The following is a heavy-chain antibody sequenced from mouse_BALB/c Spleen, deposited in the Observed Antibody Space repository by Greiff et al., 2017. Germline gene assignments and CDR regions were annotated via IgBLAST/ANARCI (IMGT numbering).Heavy chain of an antibody. V-gene: IGHV1S56*01. CDR2: IYPGNVNT. D-gene: IGHD1-1*02. CDR1: GYTFTSYY. J-gene: IGHJ2*01. Sequence: VQLHQSGPELVKPGASVRISCKASGYTFTSYYIHWVKQRPGQGLEWIGWIYPGNVNTKYNEKFKGKATLTADKSSSTAYMQLSSLTSEDSAVYFCARLGGNYFDYWGQGTTLTVSS. CDR3: ARLGGNYFDY.